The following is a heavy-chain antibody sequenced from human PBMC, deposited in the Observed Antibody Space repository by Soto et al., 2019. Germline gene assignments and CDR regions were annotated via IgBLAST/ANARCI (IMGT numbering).Heavy chain of an antibody. CDR2: IYYSGST. CDR3: ARRYGDYFDF. D-gene: IGHD4-17*01. J-gene: IGHJ4*02. Sequence: SETLSLTCTVSGGSISSYYWSWIRQPPGKGLEWIGYIYYSGSTNYNPSLKSRVTISVDTSKNQFSLRLSSVTAADTAVYHCARRYGDYFDFWGQGTLVTVSS. CDR1: GGSISSYY. V-gene: IGHV4-59*08.